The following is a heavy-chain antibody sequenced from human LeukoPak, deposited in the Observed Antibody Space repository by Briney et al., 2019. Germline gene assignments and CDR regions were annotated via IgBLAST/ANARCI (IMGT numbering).Heavy chain of an antibody. CDR1: GGSISSYY. Sequence: SETLSLTCTVSGGSISSYYWSWIRQPPGKGLDWIGYIYLSGGTHYNSSLKSRLTISIDASKNLFSLQLSSVTAADTAMYYCARMVGATGDFDYWGQGTLVTVSS. V-gene: IGHV4-59*01. CDR3: ARMVGATGDFDY. CDR2: IYLSGGT. J-gene: IGHJ4*02. D-gene: IGHD1-26*01.